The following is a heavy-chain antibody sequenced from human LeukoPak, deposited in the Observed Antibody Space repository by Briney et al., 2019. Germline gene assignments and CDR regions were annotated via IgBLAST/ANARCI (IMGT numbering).Heavy chain of an antibody. CDR2: IWADGAP. J-gene: IGHJ4*02. CDR1: GDSISSGNYY. CDR3: ARGRDSRGYQFMGFDS. V-gene: IGHV4-61*02. D-gene: IGHD3-22*01. Sequence: PSETLSLTCTVSGDSISSGNYYWSWIRRPAGKGLEWIGRIWADGAPTYRPPLKSRVTISVDTSKNQFSLRLTSVTAADTAVYYCARGRDSRGYQFMGFDSWGQGTLVTVSS.